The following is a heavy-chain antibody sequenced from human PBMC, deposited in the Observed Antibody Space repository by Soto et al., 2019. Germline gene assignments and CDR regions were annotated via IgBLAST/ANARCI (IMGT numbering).Heavy chain of an antibody. CDR2: INPSGGST. Sequence: ASVKVSCKASGYTFTSYYMHWVRQAPGQGLEWMGIINPSGGSTSYAQKFQGRVTMTRDTSTSTVYMELSSLRSEDTAVYYCAREKPERDGYIYYFDYWGQGTLVTVSS. CDR1: GYTFTSYY. V-gene: IGHV1-46*01. D-gene: IGHD5-12*01. J-gene: IGHJ4*02. CDR3: AREKPERDGYIYYFDY.